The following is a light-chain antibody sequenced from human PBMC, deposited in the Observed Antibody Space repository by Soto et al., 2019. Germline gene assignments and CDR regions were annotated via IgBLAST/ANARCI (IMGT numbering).Light chain of an antibody. V-gene: IGLV2-14*03. CDR1: SSDVGGYNY. Sequence: QSVLTQPASVSGSPGQSITISCTGTSSDVGGYNYVSWYQHHPGKAPKLMIYDVSNRPSGVSNRFSGSKSGNTASLSISGLQPEDEAGYYCSSYRTSNTRQIVCGTGTKLTVL. CDR2: DVS. CDR3: SSYRTSNTRQIV. J-gene: IGLJ1*01.